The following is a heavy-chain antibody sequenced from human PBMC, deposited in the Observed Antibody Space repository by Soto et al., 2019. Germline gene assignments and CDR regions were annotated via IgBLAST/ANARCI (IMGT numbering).Heavy chain of an antibody. CDR3: ARVPYDFWSGYYQTYGMDV. D-gene: IGHD3-3*01. CDR1: GYTFTSYD. Sequence: GASVKVSCKASGYTFTSYDINWVRQATGQGLEWMGWMNPNSGNTGYAQKFQGRVTMTRNTSISTAYMELSSLRSEDTAVYYCARVPYDFWSGYYQTYGMDVWGQGTTVTVSS. J-gene: IGHJ6*02. CDR2: MNPNSGNT. V-gene: IGHV1-8*01.